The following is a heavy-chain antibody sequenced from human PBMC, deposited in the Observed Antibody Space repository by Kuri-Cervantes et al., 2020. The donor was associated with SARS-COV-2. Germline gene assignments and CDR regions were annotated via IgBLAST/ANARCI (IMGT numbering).Heavy chain of an antibody. Sequence: GESLKISCAASGFTFSDYYMSWIRQAPGKGLEWVSYISSSSSYIYYADSVKGRFTISRDNAKNSLYLQMNSLRAEDTAVYYCARERYCSSTSCPNDAFDIWGQGTMVTVSS. J-gene: IGHJ3*02. CDR2: ISSSSSYI. CDR3: ARERYCSSTSCPNDAFDI. V-gene: IGHV3-11*06. CDR1: GFTFSDYY. D-gene: IGHD2-2*01.